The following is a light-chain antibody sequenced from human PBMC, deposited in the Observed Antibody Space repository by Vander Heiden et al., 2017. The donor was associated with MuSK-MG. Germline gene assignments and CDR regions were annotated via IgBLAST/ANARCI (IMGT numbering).Light chain of an antibody. V-gene: IGKV4-1*01. CDR3: QQEQRSPPT. CDR1: QSLLHRLNTNNY. CDR2: WAS. J-gene: IGKJ4*01. Sequence: DIVVTQSPESLAVPLGARATINCRSSQSLLHRLNTNNYLAGFQQKPGQTPKLLIYWASTRESGVPDRFSGSGSGTDFTLTISGLQAEDVGDYYCQQEQRSPPTFGGGTKVQIK.